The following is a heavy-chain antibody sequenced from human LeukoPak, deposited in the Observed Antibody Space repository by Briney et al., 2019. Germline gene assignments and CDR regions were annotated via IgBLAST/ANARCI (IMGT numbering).Heavy chain of an antibody. CDR1: GGSISSGGYY. Sequence: SQTLSLTCTVSGGSISSGGYYWSWIRQHPGKGLEWIGYIYYSGSTYYNPSLKSRVTISVDTSKNQFSLKLSSVTAADTAVYYCAREGPRGFDYWGQGTLVTVSS. CDR3: AREGPRGFDY. V-gene: IGHV4-31*03. CDR2: IYYSGST. J-gene: IGHJ4*02.